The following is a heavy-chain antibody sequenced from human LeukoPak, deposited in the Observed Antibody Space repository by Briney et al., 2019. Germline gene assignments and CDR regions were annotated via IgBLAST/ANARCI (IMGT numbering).Heavy chain of an antibody. Sequence: GGSLRLSCAASGFTFSSYWMHWVRQAPGKGLVWVSRINSDGSSTSYADSVKGRFTISRDNAKNTLYLQMNSLRAEDTAVYYCATHQGVYQVRSSAVAGILGYWGQGTLVTVSS. CDR1: GFTFSSYW. D-gene: IGHD6-19*01. V-gene: IGHV3-74*01. J-gene: IGHJ4*02. CDR3: ATHQGVYQVRSSAVAGILGY. CDR2: INSDGSST.